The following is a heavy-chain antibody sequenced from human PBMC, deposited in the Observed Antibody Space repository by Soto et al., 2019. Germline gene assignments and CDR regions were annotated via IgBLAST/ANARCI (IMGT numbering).Heavy chain of an antibody. CDR1: GFTLSNIG. CDR3: AKECGGGRYAAYIDL. CDR2: ITGGGNTT. V-gene: IGHV3-30*18. J-gene: IGHJ5*02. D-gene: IGHD1-26*01. Sequence: QVQLVESGGGVVQPGRSLRLACAASGFTLSNIGMHWVRQAPGKGLEWVAVITGGGNTTYYADSVKGRFTISRDNPKNTLFLQMNSPRAEDTAVYYCAKECGGGRYAAYIDLWGQGTMVTVSA.